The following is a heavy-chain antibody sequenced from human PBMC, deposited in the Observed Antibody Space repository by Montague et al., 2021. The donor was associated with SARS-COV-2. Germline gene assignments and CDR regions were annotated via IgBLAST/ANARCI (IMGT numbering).Heavy chain of an antibody. CDR3: AHTKAPAGDRWFDP. J-gene: IGHJ5*02. V-gene: IGHV2-5*02. Sequence: PALVKPTQTLTLTCTFSGFSLSTRGVGVSWIRQPPGKALEWLALIHWDDDERYSPSLESRLTISKDNSKNQVVLTMTKMAPVDTATYYCAHTKAPAGDRWFDPWGQGTPVTVSS. CDR1: GFSLSTRGVG. CDR2: IHWDDDE. D-gene: IGHD6-13*01.